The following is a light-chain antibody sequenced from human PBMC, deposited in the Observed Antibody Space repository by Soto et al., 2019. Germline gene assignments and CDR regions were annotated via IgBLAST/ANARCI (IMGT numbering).Light chain of an antibody. V-gene: IGLV1-47*01. CDR3: AAWDANVGGPA. Sequence: QSALTQPPSASGTAGRRGTICHPGISSKIGSKYVYWYQQLPGTAPKLLIYRNNQRPSGVPDRFSGSKSGTSASLAISGLRSEDESDYYCAAWDANVGGPAFGGGTKVTVL. CDR1: SSKIGSKY. J-gene: IGLJ2*01. CDR2: RNN.